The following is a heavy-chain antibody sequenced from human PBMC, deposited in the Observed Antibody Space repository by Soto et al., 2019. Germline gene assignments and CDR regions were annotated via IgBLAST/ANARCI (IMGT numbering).Heavy chain of an antibody. CDR3: ARSGDGSGPLSYYMDV. J-gene: IGHJ6*03. Sequence: SETLSLTCTVSGGSISSYYWSWIRQPPGKGLEWIGYIYYSGSTNYNPSLKSRVTISVDTSKNQFSLKLSSVTAAATAVYYCARSGDGSGPLSYYMDVWGKGTTVTVSS. CDR1: GGSISSYY. V-gene: IGHV4-59*01. CDR2: IYYSGST. D-gene: IGHD3-10*01.